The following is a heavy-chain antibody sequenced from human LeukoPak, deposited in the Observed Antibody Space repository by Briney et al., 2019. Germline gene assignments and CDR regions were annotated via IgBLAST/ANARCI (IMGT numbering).Heavy chain of an antibody. CDR3: ARVSNNRANSVDY. V-gene: IGHV4-59*06. Sequence: SETLSLTCTVSGGSISSYYWSWIRQHPGKGLEWIGYIYYSGSTYYNPSLKSRATISVDTSKNQFSLKLSSVTAADTAVYYCARVSNNRANSVDYWGQGTLVTVSS. CDR2: IYYSGST. CDR1: GGSISSYY. J-gene: IGHJ4*02. D-gene: IGHD2/OR15-2a*01.